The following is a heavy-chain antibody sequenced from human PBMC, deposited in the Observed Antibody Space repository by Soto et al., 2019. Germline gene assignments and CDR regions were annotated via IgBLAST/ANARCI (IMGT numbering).Heavy chain of an antibody. CDR2: IYYSGST. CDR1: GGSISSYY. CDR3: ARAFNYYDSSGYYFDAFDI. V-gene: IGHV4-59*01. Sequence: SETLSLTCTVSGGSISSYYWSWIRQPPGKGLERIGYIYYSGSTNYNPSLKSRVTISVDTSKNQFSLKLSSVTAADTAVYYCARAFNYYDSSGYYFDAFDIWGQGTMVTVSS. D-gene: IGHD3-22*01. J-gene: IGHJ3*02.